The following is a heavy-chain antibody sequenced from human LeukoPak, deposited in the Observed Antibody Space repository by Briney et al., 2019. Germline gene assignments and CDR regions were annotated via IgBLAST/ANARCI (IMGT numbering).Heavy chain of an antibody. CDR3: ARHQGSGHFDF. J-gene: IGHJ3*01. V-gene: IGHV4-39*07. CDR2: IYDSGST. Sequence: PSETLSLTCTVSGGSIRSSYYYWGWLRQPPGKGLEWIGSIYDSGSTYYNPSLKSRVTISIDTSKNQFSLKLSSVTAADTAVYYCARHQGSGHFDFWGQGTMVTVSS. CDR1: GGSIRSSYYY. D-gene: IGHD6-19*01.